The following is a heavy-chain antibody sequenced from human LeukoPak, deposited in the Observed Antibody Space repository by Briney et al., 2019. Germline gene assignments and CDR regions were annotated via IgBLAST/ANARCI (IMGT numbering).Heavy chain of an antibody. CDR2: THTGGST. V-gene: IGHV3-66*01. CDR3: ARGEWLLRYVFDL. CDR1: GLTVRTDY. Sequence: GGSLRLSCAASGLTVRTDYINWVRQSPRRGLEWVSITHTGGSTDYADSVKGRFTVARDDSKNTLYLQMNSLRAEDTAVYYCARGEWLLRYVFDLWGQGTLVTVSS. D-gene: IGHD5-12*01. J-gene: IGHJ5*01.